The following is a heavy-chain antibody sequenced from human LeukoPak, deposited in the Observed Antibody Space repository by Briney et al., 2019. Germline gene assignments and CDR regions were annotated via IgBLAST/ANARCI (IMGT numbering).Heavy chain of an antibody. CDR3: ARGLDGLHLDY. Sequence: GGSLRLSCAASGFTFSDHYMDWVRQAPGKGLEWVGRTRNKANSYTTEYAASVKGRFTISRDDSKNSLYLQMNSLKTEDTAVYYCARGLDGLHLDYWGQGTLVTVSS. J-gene: IGHJ4*02. V-gene: IGHV3-72*01. CDR1: GFTFSDHY. CDR2: TRNKANSYTT. D-gene: IGHD3-16*01.